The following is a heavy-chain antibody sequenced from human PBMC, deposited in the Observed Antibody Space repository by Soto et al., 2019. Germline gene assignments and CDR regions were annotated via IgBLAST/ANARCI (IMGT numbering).Heavy chain of an antibody. V-gene: IGHV3-30*03. Sequence: GGSLRLSCAAPGFTFSHYGMHWVRQAPGNGLEWVAHILHDGSNEYYADSVKGRFTISRDNAKNSLFLQMNSLRVEDTAVYYCARDGCTSATCDVYGMDVWGQGTTVTVSS. CDR1: GFTFSHYG. CDR3: ARDGCTSATCDVYGMDV. CDR2: ILHDGSNE. D-gene: IGHD2-2*01. J-gene: IGHJ6*02.